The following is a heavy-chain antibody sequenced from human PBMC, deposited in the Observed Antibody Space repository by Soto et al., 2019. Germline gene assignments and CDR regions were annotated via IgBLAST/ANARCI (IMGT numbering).Heavy chain of an antibody. CDR3: TSDLYSSRAWVNDY. V-gene: IGHV3-15*07. CDR2: IKHRADGGTT. CDR1: GFTFSKAW. J-gene: IGHJ4*02. D-gene: IGHD2-15*01. Sequence: EVQLVESGGGPVKPGGSLRLSCAASGFTFSKAWMNWVRQAPSKGLEWVARIKHRADGGTTDYAAPVKGRFTISRDDSRNTVFLQMDGLKVEDTAMHYCTSDLYSSRAWVNDYWGQGTPVTVST.